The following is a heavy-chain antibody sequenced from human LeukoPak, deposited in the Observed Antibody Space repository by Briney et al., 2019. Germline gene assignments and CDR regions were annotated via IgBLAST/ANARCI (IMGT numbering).Heavy chain of an antibody. D-gene: IGHD2-2*01. V-gene: IGHV4-34*01. J-gene: IGHJ3*02. Sequence: SETLSLTCAVYGGSFSGYYWSWIRQPPGKGLEWIGEINHSGSTNYNPSLKSRVTISVDTSKNQFSLKLSSVTAADTAVYYCARPRVVVPAASDAFDIWGQGTMVTVSS. CDR1: GGSFSGYY. CDR2: INHSGST. CDR3: ARPRVVVPAASDAFDI.